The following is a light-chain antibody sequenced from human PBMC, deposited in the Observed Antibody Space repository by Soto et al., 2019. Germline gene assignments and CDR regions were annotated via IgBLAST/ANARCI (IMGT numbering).Light chain of an antibody. V-gene: IGKV3-20*01. CDR2: GAS. J-gene: IGKJ1*01. CDR3: HRYGSSRT. CDR1: QTVYSSY. Sequence: DIVLTQSPGTLSLSPGERATLSCRASQTVYSSYLAWYQQKPGQAPRLLIYGASSRATGIPDRFSGSGSVTDFTLTISRLEPEDFAVYYCHRYGSSRTFGHGTKVEIK.